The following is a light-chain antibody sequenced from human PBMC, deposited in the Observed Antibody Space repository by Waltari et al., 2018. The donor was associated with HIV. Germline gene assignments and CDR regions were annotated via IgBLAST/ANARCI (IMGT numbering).Light chain of an antibody. V-gene: IGLV2-8*01. J-gene: IGLJ2*01. Sequence: QSALTQSPSASGSPGQSVNISCTGANRDISDYNSVSWYQQPSDRPPKLIIFEVTKRPSGVPDRFSGSKSGNTASLFVSGLQPEDEATYFCSSFAGTHKLFGGGTKLTVL. CDR2: EVT. CDR3: SSFAGTHKL. CDR1: NRDISDYNS.